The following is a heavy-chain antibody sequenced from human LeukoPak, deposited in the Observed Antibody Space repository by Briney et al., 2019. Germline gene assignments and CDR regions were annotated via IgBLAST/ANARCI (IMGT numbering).Heavy chain of an antibody. D-gene: IGHD2-2*01. Sequence: GASVKVSCKASGYTFTSYGMNWVRQAPRQGLEWMGWINTNTGNPTYAQGFTGRFVFSVDTSVSTAYLQISSLKAEDTAVYYCARDKYQLPYEIDYWGQGTLVTVSS. V-gene: IGHV7-4-1*02. CDR1: GYTFTSYG. J-gene: IGHJ4*02. CDR2: INTNTGNP. CDR3: ARDKYQLPYEIDY.